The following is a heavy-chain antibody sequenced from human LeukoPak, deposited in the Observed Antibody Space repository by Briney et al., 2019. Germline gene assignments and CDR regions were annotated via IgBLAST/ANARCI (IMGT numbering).Heavy chain of an antibody. V-gene: IGHV3-21*01. D-gene: IGHD3-22*01. CDR3: ARGPASLPRIYYDSSGYKKIWDQNAFGM. J-gene: IGHJ3*02. CDR1: GFSFSDYS. Sequence: GGSLRLSCAASGFSFSDYSVNWVRQAPGKGLEWVSSISRRGNNIYYADSVKGRFTISRDNAQTSLFLQMSSLRVEDTAVYYCARGPASLPRIYYDSSGYKKIWDQNAFGMWGQGTMVTVSS. CDR2: ISRRGNNI.